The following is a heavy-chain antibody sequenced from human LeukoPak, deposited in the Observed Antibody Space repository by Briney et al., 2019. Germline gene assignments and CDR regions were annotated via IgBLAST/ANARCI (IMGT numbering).Heavy chain of an antibody. Sequence: SGGSLRLSCAASGFTLSNYAMHWVRQAPGKGLEWVTVISTDGKDKKYADSVKGRFAISRDNSKNTLDLQMNSLRAEDTAVYYCAKDQKWGPADYYFDSWSQGTLVTVSS. V-gene: IGHV3-30*18. CDR2: ISTDGKDK. CDR3: AKDQKWGPADYYFDS. CDR1: GFTLSNYA. J-gene: IGHJ4*02. D-gene: IGHD2-2*01.